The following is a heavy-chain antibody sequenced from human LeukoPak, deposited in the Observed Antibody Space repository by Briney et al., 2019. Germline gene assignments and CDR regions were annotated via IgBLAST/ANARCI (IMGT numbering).Heavy chain of an antibody. Sequence: PSETLSLTCTVSGGSISSYYWSWIRQPAGKGLEWIGRIYTSGSTNYNPSLKSRVTISVDKSKNQFSLKLSSVTAADTAVYYCARDLEHCDSTSCHNWFDPWGQGTLVTVSS. D-gene: IGHD2-2*01. J-gene: IGHJ5*02. V-gene: IGHV4-4*07. CDR3: ARDLEHCDSTSCHNWFDP. CDR1: GGSISSYY. CDR2: IYTSGST.